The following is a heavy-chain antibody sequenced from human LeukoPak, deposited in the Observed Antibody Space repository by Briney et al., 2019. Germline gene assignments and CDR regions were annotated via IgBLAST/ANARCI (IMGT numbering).Heavy chain of an antibody. V-gene: IGHV1-2*06. J-gene: IGHJ4*02. CDR1: GSTFTGYY. Sequence: ASVKVSCRASGSTFTGYYMHWVGQAPGQGLEWMGRINPNRGGTNYAQKFQGRVTMTRETSISTAYMELSRLRSDDTAVYYCARAGIAAAGAADYWGQGTLVSVSS. CDR3: ARAGIAAAGAADY. CDR2: INPNRGGT. D-gene: IGHD6-13*01.